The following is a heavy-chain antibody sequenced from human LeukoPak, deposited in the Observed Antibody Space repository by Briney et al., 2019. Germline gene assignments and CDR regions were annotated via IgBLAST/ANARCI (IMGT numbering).Heavy chain of an antibody. CDR2: IYYSGST. J-gene: IGHJ3*02. V-gene: IGHV4-30-4*07. D-gene: IGHD4-17*01. CDR3: ARDGRGDYKNSAFDI. CDR1: GGPISSGGYS. Sequence: SETLSLTCAVSGGPISSGGYSWSWIRQPPGKGLEWIGYIYYSGSTYYNPSLKSRVTISVDTSKNQFSLKLSSVTAADTAVYYCARDGRGDYKNSAFDIWGQGTMVTVSS.